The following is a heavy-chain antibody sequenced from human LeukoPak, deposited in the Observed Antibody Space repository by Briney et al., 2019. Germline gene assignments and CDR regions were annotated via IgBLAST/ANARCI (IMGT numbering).Heavy chain of an antibody. J-gene: IGHJ4*03. D-gene: IGHD3-3*01. CDR2: IRSKAYGGTT. CDR1: GFTFGDYA. V-gene: IGHV3-49*04. CDR3: TRYYDFWSGYYNYFDY. Sequence: PGGSLRLSCTASGFTFGDYAMSWVRQAPGKGLEWVGFIRSKAYGGTTEYAASVKGRFTISRDDSKSIAYLQMNSLKTEDTAVYYCTRYYDFWSGYYNYFDYWGQGTMVTVS.